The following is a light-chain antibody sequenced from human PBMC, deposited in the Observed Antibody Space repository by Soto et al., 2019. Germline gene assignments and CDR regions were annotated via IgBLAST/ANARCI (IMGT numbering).Light chain of an antibody. CDR2: DAS. Sequence: IVMTQSPATLSVSPGEGVTLSCRASQSVRLKLAWYQQRPGQGPRLLIFDASTRAPGVPARFSGGGSGTDFTLSISSLQSADSAVYFRQQYDNWPPITFGGGTKLEIK. CDR1: QSVRLK. V-gene: IGKV3-15*01. CDR3: QQYDNWPPIT. J-gene: IGKJ4*01.